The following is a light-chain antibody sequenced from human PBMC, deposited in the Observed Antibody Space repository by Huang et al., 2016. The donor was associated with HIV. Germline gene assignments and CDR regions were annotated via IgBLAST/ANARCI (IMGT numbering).Light chain of an antibody. CDR3: QQYNDWPPLT. CDR1: QSVNSD. Sequence: EIEMTQSPAILSVSPGERATLSCRASQSVNSDLAWYLQKPGQAPRLLIYGASTRAIGIQDKFNGTGSGTEFSLSISNLQSDDFGVYYCQQYNDWPPLTFGGGTKVEI. CDR2: GAS. V-gene: IGKV3-15*01. J-gene: IGKJ4*01.